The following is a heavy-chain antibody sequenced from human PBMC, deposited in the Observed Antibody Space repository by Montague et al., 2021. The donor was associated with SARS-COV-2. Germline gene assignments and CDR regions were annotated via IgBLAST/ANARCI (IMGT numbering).Heavy chain of an antibody. D-gene: IGHD3-3*01. CDR3: ASRVPDFWSCIDY. J-gene: IGHJ4*02. Sequence: SETLSLTCTVYGGSISSYYWSWIRQPPGKGLEWIGYINYSGSTNYNPSLKGRVTISVDTSKNQFSLKLSSVTAADTAVYYCASRVPDFWSCIDYWGQGTLVTVSS. V-gene: IGHV4-59*01. CDR2: INYSGST. CDR1: GGSISSYY.